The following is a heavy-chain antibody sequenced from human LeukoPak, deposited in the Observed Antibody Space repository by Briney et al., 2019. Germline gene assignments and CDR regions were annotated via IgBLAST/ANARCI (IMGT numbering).Heavy chain of an antibody. CDR3: ARGNGITGTTGNWFDP. J-gene: IGHJ5*02. CDR2: INHSGST. Sequence: PGGSLRLSCAASGFTFSDYYMSWIRQPPGKGLEWIGEINHSGSTNYNPSLKSRVTISVDTSKNQFSLKLSSVTAADTAVYYCARGNGITGTTGNWFDPWGQGTLVTVSS. CDR1: GFTFSDYY. D-gene: IGHD1-7*01. V-gene: IGHV4-34*01.